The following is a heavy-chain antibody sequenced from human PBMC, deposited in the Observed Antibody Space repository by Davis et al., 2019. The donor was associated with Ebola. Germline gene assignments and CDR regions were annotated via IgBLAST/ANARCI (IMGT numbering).Heavy chain of an antibody. CDR1: GGSISGTYY. V-gene: IGHV4-61*01. CDR3: ARGSGYDFWTVDY. CDR2: IYNSGST. J-gene: IGHJ4*02. D-gene: IGHD3-3*01. Sequence: MPSETLSLTCTVSGGSISGTYYWNWIRQPPGKGLEWIGYIYNSGSTTYNPSLKSRVTISVDTSKNQFSLKLSSVTAADTAVYYCARGSGYDFWTVDYWGQGTLVTVSS.